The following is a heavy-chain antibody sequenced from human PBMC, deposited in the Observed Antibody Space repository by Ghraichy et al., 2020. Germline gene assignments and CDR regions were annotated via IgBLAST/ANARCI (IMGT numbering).Heavy chain of an antibody. CDR2: ISWDGRTT. Sequence: GGSLRLSCAASGFMFQDYTMHWVRQAPGQGLEWVSLISWDGRTTYYADFTEGRFTVSRDNSKNSLHLQIHSLRIEDTAFYFCAKDKSLRGYDFHLDHWGQGVLVTVSS. CDR1: GFMFQDYT. D-gene: IGHD3-3*01. J-gene: IGHJ4*02. V-gene: IGHV3-43*01. CDR3: AKDKSLRGYDFHLDH.